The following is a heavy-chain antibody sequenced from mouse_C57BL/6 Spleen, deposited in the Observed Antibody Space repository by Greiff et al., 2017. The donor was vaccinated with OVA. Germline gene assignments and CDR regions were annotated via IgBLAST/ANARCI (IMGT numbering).Heavy chain of an antibody. Sequence: DVKLQESGGGLVQPGGSLSLSCAASGFTFTDYYMSWVRQPPGKALEWLGFIRNKANGYTTEYSASVKGRFTISRDNSQSILYLQMNALRAEDSATYYCARYPGSSYAMDYWGQGTSVTVSS. CDR2: IRNKANGYTT. D-gene: IGHD1-1*01. CDR1: GFTFTDYY. V-gene: IGHV7-3*01. J-gene: IGHJ4*01. CDR3: ARYPGSSYAMDY.